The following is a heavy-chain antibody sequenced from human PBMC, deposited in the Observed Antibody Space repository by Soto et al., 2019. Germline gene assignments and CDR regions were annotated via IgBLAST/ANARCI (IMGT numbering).Heavy chain of an antibody. CDR2: ISYDGSNK. Sequence: QVQLVESGGGVVQPGRSLRLSCAASGFTFSSYGMHWVRQAPGKGLEWVAVISYDGSNKYYADSVKGRFTISRDNSKNTLYLQMNSLRAEDTAVYYCARDRGSAITMIVVSTRYDYWGQGTLVTVSS. CDR1: GFTFSSYG. V-gene: IGHV3-30*03. J-gene: IGHJ4*02. D-gene: IGHD3-22*01. CDR3: ARDRGSAITMIVVSTRYDY.